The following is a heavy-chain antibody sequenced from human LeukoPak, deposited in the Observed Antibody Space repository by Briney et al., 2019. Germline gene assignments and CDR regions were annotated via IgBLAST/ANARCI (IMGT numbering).Heavy chain of an antibody. V-gene: IGHV3-30*04. CDR2: ISYDGSNK. J-gene: IGHJ4*02. CDR3: ARDSLASLHREATVTRWGHLDY. Sequence: GGSLRLSCAASGFTFSSYAMHWVRQAPGKGLEWVAVISYDGSNKYYADSVKGRFTISRDNSKNTLYLQMNSLRAEDTAVYYCARDSLASLHREATVTRWGHLDYWGQGTLVTVSS. CDR1: GFTFSSYA. D-gene: IGHD4-11*01.